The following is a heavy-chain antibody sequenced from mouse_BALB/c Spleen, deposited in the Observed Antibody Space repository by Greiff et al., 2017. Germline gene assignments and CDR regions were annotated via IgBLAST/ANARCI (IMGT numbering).Heavy chain of an antibody. CDR2: ISNGGGST. CDR3: ARHAYRYDGGYYYAMDY. J-gene: IGHJ4*01. CDR1: GFTFSSYT. Sequence: DVHLVESGGGLVQPGGSLKLSCAASGFTFSSYTMSWVRQTPEKRLEWVAYISNGGGSTYYPDTVKGRFTISRDNAKNTLYLQMSSLKSEDTAMYYCARHAYRYDGGYYYAMDYWGQGTSVTVSS. D-gene: IGHD2-14*01. V-gene: IGHV5-12-2*01.